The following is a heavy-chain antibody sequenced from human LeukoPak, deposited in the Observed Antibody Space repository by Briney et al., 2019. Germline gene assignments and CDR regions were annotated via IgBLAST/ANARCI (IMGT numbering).Heavy chain of an antibody. D-gene: IGHD2-15*01. Sequence: GGSLRLSCAASGFTFSSYGMNWVRRAPGRGLEWISYMNSDSSTIYHADSVKGRFTISRDNAKNSLYLQMNSLRAEDTAAYYCARSLGYCSAGSCFPFDYWGQGTLVTVSS. CDR2: MNSDSSTI. CDR1: GFTFSSYG. CDR3: ARSLGYCSAGSCFPFDY. J-gene: IGHJ4*02. V-gene: IGHV3-48*04.